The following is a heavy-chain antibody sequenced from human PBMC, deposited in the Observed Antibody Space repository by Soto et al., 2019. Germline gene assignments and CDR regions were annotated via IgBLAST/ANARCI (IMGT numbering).Heavy chain of an antibody. CDR3: AREGCSGGSCYSYYYYGMDV. CDR2: IYYSGST. D-gene: IGHD2-15*01. CDR1: GGSISSGDYY. V-gene: IGHV4-30-4*01. J-gene: IGHJ6*02. Sequence: SETLSLTCTVSGGSISSGDYYWSWIRQPPGKGLEWIGYIYYSGSTYYNPSLKSRVTISVDTSKNQFSLKLSSVTAADTAVYYCAREGCSGGSCYSYYYYGMDVWGQGTTVTVSS.